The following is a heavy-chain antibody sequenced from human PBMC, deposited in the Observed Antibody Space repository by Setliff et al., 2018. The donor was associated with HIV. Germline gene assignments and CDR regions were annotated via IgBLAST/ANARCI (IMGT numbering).Heavy chain of an antibody. J-gene: IGHJ4*02. Sequence: GGSLRLSCIASGFTFSNFYMSWVRQAPGKGLEWVATIKEDGTEKYYVDSVKGRFTITRDNAHNSLYLQMNSLGAEDTAVYYCARPPRGPWHFDYWGQGILVTVSS. CDR2: IKEDGTEK. V-gene: IGHV3-7*03. CDR3: ARPPRGPWHFDY. D-gene: IGHD3-16*01. CDR1: GFTFSNFY.